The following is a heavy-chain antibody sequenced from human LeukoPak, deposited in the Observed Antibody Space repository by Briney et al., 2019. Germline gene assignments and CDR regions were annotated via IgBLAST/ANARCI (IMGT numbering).Heavy chain of an antibody. CDR3: ARVYLAAAGDKHNWFDP. CDR2: IYYSGST. D-gene: IGHD6-13*01. CDR1: GGSISSSSYY. J-gene: IGHJ5*02. Sequence: SETLSLTCTVSGGSISSSSYYWGWIRQPPGKGLEWIGSIYYSGSTNYNPSLKSRVTISVDTSKNQFSLKLSSVTAADTAVYYCARVYLAAAGDKHNWFDPWGQGTLVTVSS. V-gene: IGHV4-39*07.